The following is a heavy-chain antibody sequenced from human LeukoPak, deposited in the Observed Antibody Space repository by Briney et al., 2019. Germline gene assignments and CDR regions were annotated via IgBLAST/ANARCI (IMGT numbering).Heavy chain of an antibody. CDR3: ARDVGITVISLAFDI. D-gene: IGHD3-22*01. CDR1: GFTFSSYA. J-gene: IGHJ3*02. Sequence: GGSLRLSCAASGFTFSSYAMHWVRQAPGKGLEWVAVISYDGSNKYYADSVKGRFTISRDNSKNTLYLQMNSLRAEDTAVYYCARDVGITVISLAFDIWGQGTMVTVSS. CDR2: ISYDGSNK. V-gene: IGHV3-30-3*01.